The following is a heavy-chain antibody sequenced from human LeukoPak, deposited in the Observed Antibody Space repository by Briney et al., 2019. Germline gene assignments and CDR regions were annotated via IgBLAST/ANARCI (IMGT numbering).Heavy chain of an antibody. D-gene: IGHD4-17*01. CDR1: GGSFSSDY. V-gene: IGHV4-59*08. CDR3: ARLYGDHGAFDI. Sequence: PSETLPLTCTVSGGSFSSDYWSWIRQPPGKGLEWIGYIYYSGSTNYNPSLKSRVTISVDTSKNQFSLKLSSVTAADTAVYYCARLYGDHGAFDIWGQGTMVTVSS. CDR2: IYYSGST. J-gene: IGHJ3*02.